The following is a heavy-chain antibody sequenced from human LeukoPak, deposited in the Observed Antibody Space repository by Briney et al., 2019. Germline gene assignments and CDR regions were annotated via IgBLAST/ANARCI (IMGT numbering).Heavy chain of an antibody. CDR3: AKDGISGWYGNHFDF. D-gene: IGHD6-19*01. J-gene: IGHJ4*02. CDR1: GFSLSDYW. CDR2: IRGSGDST. V-gene: IGHV3-23*01. Sequence: GGSLRLSCAASGFSLSDYWMTWVRQAPGKGLEWVSSIRGSGDSTYYADSVKGRFIISRDNSKNTLYLQISSLRVEDTAIYYCAKDGISGWYGNHFDFWGQGTLVTGSS.